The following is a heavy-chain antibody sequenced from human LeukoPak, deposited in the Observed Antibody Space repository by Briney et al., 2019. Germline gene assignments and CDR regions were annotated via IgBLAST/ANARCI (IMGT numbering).Heavy chain of an antibody. CDR1: GYSFTNYG. CDR3: ARETGYSSSWPDY. D-gene: IGHD6-13*01. V-gene: IGHV1-18*01. J-gene: IGHJ4*02. Sequence: VASVRISCKASGYSFTNYGISWVRQAPGQGLEWMGWISAYNGNTNYAQKLQGRVTMTTDTSTSTAYMELRSLRSDDTAVYYCARETGYSSSWPDYWGQGTLVTVSS. CDR2: ISAYNGNT.